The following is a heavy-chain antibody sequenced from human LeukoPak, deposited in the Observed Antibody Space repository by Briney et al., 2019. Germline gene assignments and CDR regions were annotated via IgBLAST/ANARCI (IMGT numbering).Heavy chain of an antibody. CDR2: ISSSSSYI. Sequence: GGSLRLSCAASGFTFSSYSMNWVRQAPGKGLEWVSPISSSSSYIHYADSVKGRFTISRDNAKSSLYLQMNSLRAEDTAVYYCAGAMVTTTDYWGQGTLVTVSS. D-gene: IGHD5-18*01. CDR1: GFTFSSYS. J-gene: IGHJ4*02. V-gene: IGHV3-21*01. CDR3: AGAMVTTTDY.